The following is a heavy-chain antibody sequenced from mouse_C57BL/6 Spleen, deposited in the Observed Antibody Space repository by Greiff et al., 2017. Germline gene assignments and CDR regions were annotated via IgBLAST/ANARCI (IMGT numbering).Heavy chain of an antibody. D-gene: IGHD6-1*01. CDR1: GYTFTSYW. J-gene: IGHJ4*01. Sequence: VQLQQPGAELVMPGASVKLSCKASGYTFTSYWMHWVKQRPGQGLEWIGEIDPSDSYTNYNQKFKGKSTLTVHKSSSTAYMQLSSLTSEDSAVYYCARGLPSGAMDYWGQGTSVTVSS. CDR2: IDPSDSYT. CDR3: ARGLPSGAMDY. V-gene: IGHV1-69*01.